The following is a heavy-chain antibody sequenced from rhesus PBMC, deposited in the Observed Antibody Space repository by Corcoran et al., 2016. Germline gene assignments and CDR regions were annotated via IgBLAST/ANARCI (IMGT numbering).Heavy chain of an antibody. V-gene: IGHV4-147*01. Sequence: QVQLQESGPGLVKPSETLSLTCAVSGGSISSNSWSWLRQPPGKGLEWIGRIYGSSGSTSYNPSLTSRVTISTDTSKNQFSLKLSSVTAADTAVYYCARGIAAAGPYYFDYWGQGVLVTVSS. CDR1: GGSISSNS. CDR3: ARGIAAAGPYYFDY. CDR2: IYGSSGST. J-gene: IGHJ4*01. D-gene: IGHD6-31*01.